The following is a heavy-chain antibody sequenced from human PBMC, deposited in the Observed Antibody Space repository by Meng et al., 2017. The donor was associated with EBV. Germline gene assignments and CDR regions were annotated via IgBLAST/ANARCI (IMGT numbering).Heavy chain of an antibody. CDR3: ARDGRLYDTPSPFDY. CDR1: GYTFTSYG. CDR2: ISAYNGNT. D-gene: IGHD3-22*01. J-gene: IGHJ4*02. Sequence: VQLVQAGGEVKKPGVSVKVSCKASGYTFTSYGISWVRQAPGQGLEWMGWISAYNGNTNYAQKLQGRVTMTTDTSTSTAYMELRSLRSDDTAVYYCARDGRLYDTPSPFDYWGQGTLVTVSS. V-gene: IGHV1-18*01.